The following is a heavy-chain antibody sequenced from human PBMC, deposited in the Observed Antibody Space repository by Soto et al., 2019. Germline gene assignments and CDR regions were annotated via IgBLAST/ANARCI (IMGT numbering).Heavy chain of an antibody. CDR1: GYTFTRYA. D-gene: IGHD2-8*01. CDR2: ISGYNGDT. Sequence: QGYLVQPGAEVKKPGTSVKVSCRASGYTFTRYAISWVRQAPGQGLEWMGWISGYNGDTNYAQNLQGRVTMTIDTSTSTAYMELRSLTSDDTAVYYCAKNGHPPYYYYGLDVCGQVTTVTVSS. V-gene: IGHV1-18*01. J-gene: IGHJ6*02. CDR3: AKNGHPPYYYYGLDV.